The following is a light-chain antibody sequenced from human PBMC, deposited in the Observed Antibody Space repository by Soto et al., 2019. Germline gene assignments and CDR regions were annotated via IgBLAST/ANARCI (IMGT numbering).Light chain of an antibody. CDR2: VGTGGIVG. J-gene: IGLJ7*01. Sequence: QPVLTQPPSASASLGASVTLTCTLSSGYSNYKVDWYQQRPGKGPRFVMRVGTGGIVGSKGDGIPDRFSVLGSGLNRYLTIKNIQEEDESDYHCGADHGSGSNFAFHAVFGGGTQLTVL. V-gene: IGLV9-49*01. CDR1: SGYSNYK. CDR3: GADHGSGSNFAFHAV.